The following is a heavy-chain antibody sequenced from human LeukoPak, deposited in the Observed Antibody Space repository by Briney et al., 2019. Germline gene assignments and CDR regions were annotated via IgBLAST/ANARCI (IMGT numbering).Heavy chain of an antibody. CDR3: ARGVRGADFDY. D-gene: IGHD1-26*01. J-gene: IGHJ4*02. CDR2: IYYSGST. V-gene: IGHV4-59*01. CDR1: GGSISSYY. Sequence: SETLSLTCTVSGGSISSYYWSWIRQPPGKGLEWIGYIYYSGSTNYNPSLKSRVTISVDTSKNQFSLKLSSVTAADTAVYYCARGVRGADFDYWGQGTLVTVSS.